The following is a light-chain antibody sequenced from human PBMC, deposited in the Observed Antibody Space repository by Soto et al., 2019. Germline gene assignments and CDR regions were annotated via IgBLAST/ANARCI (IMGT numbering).Light chain of an antibody. CDR2: GVT. CDR3: YSSAGKNNWV. V-gene: IGLV2-8*01. J-gene: IGLJ3*02. CDR1: GSDIGAYNF. Sequence: QSALAQPPSASGSPGQSVTISCTGSGSDIGAYNFVSWYQQHPGKAPKLMIFGVTERPSGVPDRFSGSKSGNTASLTVSGLQADEDAFYYCYSSAGKNNWVFGGGTKLTVL.